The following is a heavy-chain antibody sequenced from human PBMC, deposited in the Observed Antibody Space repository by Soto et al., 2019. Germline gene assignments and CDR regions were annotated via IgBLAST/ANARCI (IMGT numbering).Heavy chain of an antibody. V-gene: IGHV4-61*01. CDR3: ASANAGAFNI. CDR2: IYYSGST. Sequence: SETLSLTCTGSGGSGTSGTYYWSWIRQPPGKGLEYIGYIYYSGSTNYNPSLNSRVTISVDTPKNQFSLKLSSATAADTALYYCASANAGAFNIWGQGTMVTVSS. CDR1: GGSGTSGTYY. J-gene: IGHJ3*02.